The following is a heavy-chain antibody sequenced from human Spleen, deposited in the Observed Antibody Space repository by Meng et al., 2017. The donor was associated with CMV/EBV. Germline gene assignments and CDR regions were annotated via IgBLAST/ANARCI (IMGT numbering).Heavy chain of an antibody. D-gene: IGHD2-2*01. V-gene: IGHV4-31*03. CDR3: ARAVSGTNLDY. Sequence: CTVSGDSISSGAYYWSCIRQNPGKGLEWIGYIFYSGLTYYNPSLKSRVTISVDTSKNQFSLKLSSVTAADTAVYYCARAVSGTNLDYWGQGTLVTVSS. J-gene: IGHJ4*02. CDR2: IFYSGLT. CDR1: GDSISSGAYY.